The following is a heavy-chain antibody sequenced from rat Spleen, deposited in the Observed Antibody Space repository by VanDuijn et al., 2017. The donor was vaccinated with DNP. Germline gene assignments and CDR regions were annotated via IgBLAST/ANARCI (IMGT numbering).Heavy chain of an antibody. CDR2: IWNNGGT. CDR3: ARDLIIRDTTSAMDA. Sequence: QVQLKESGPGLVQPSQTLSLTCTVAGFSLTIYSVHWVRQPPGKGLEWMGVIWNNGGTRYNSALKSRLSFSKATSKSQVFLKLNRLQTEDTATYYCARDLIIRDTTSAMDAWGQGTSVTVSS. CDR1: GFSLTIYS. D-gene: IGHD4-3*01. J-gene: IGHJ4*01. V-gene: IGHV2-41*01.